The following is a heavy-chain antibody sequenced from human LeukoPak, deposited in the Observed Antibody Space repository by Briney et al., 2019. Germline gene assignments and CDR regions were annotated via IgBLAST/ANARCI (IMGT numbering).Heavy chain of an antibody. D-gene: IGHD6-13*01. Sequence: GGSLRLSCAASGFTFSDYYMSWIRQAPGKGLEWVSYISSSGSTIYYADSVKGRFTISRDSSKNTLYLQMNSLRAEDTAVYYCARDGGSSSWYAFDYWGQGTLVTVSS. CDR3: ARDGGSSSWYAFDY. CDR2: ISSSGSTI. V-gene: IGHV3-11*01. J-gene: IGHJ4*02. CDR1: GFTFSDYY.